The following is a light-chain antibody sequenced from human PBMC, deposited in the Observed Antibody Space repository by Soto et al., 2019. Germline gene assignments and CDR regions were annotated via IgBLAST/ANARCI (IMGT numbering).Light chain of an antibody. CDR3: AAWDDSMSAWV. J-gene: IGLJ3*02. V-gene: IGLV1-44*01. CDR2: SNN. Sequence: QSVVTQPPSASGTPGQRVTISCSGSSSNIGSNTVIWYQQLPGTAPKLLIYSNNKRPSGVPDRFSGSKSGTSASLAISGLQSEDEADYYCAAWDDSMSAWVFGGGTKVTVL. CDR1: SSNIGSNT.